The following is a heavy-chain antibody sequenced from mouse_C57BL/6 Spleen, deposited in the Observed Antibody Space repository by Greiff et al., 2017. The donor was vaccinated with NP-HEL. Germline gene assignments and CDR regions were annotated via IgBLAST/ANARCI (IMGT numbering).Heavy chain of an antibody. CDR3: TSEGKNWDYYAMDY. V-gene: IGHV1-15*01. CDR1: GYTFTDYE. J-gene: IGHJ4*01. CDR2: IDPETGGT. Sequence: VQLQQSGAELVRPGASVTLSCKASGYTFTDYEMHWVKQTPVHGLEWIGAIDPETGGTAYNQKFKGKAILTADKSSSTAYMELRSLTSEDSAVYYCTSEGKNWDYYAMDYWGQGTSVTVSS. D-gene: IGHD4-1*01.